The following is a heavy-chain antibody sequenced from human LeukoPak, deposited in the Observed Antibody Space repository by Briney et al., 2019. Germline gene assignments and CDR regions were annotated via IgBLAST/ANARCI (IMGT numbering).Heavy chain of an antibody. CDR1: GGSISSYY. CDR2: IYYSGST. J-gene: IGHJ6*03. CDR3: ARPTPPYYYYMDV. V-gene: IGHV4-59*08. Sequence: SETLSLTCTVSGGSISSYYWSWIRQPPGKGLEWIGYIYYSGSTNYNPSLKSRVTIAIDTSKSQFSLKLTSVTAADTAVYYCARPTPPYYYYMDVGGKATTVTVSS.